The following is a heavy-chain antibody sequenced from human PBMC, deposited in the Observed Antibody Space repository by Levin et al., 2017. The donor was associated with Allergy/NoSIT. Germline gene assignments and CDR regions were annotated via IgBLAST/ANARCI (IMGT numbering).Heavy chain of an antibody. CDR2: INPKRGDT. Sequence: ASVKVSCKASGYTFTDYSMHWVRQAPGQGLEWMGWINPKRGDTKYAQKFQGRVTLTRDTSINTAYLELSGLTSDDTAVYYCARDRALLRYLDWSIPKPQVYNYAMDVWGQGTTVTVSS. D-gene: IGHD3-9*01. CDR3: ARDRALLRYLDWSIPKPQVYNYAMDV. V-gene: IGHV1-2*02. CDR1: GYTFTDYS. J-gene: IGHJ6*02.